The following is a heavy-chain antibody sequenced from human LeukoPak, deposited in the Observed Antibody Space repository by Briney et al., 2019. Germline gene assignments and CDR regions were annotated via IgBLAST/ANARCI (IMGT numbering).Heavy chain of an antibody. V-gene: IGHV4-59*01. Sequence: SETLSLTCTVSGCSISSYFWRWNRQPPGKGLEWIGYIYYSGSTNYNPSLKSRVTISLDTSKNHFSLKLSSVTAADTAVYYCARGDRVRGVSWFDPWGQGTLVTVSS. CDR1: GCSISSYF. CDR3: ARGDRVRGVSWFDP. J-gene: IGHJ5*02. CDR2: IYYSGST. D-gene: IGHD3-10*01.